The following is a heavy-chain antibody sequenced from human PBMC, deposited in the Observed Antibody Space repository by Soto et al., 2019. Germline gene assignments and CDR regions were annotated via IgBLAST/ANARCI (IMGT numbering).Heavy chain of an antibody. CDR1: GFTFSDYY. V-gene: IGHV3-11*06. CDR2: IVSSSAYT. D-gene: IGHD6-13*01. CDR3: ARLRASSWYMGGYLDY. J-gene: IGHJ4*02. Sequence: GGSLRLSCAASGFTFSDYYMSWIRQAPGKGLEWVSYIVSSSAYTNYADSVRGRFTISRDNAKNSLYLEMNSLRAEDTAVYYCARLRASSWYMGGYLDYWGQGTLVTVSS.